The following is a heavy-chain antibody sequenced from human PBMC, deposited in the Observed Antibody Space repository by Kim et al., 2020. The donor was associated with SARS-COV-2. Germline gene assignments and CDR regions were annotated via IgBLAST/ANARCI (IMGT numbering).Heavy chain of an antibody. V-gene: IGHV1-46*01. CDR1: GYTFTSYY. Sequence: ASVKVSCKASGYTFTSYYMHWVRQAPGQGLEWMGIINPSGGSTSYAQKFQGRVTMTRDTSTSTVYMELSSLRSEDTAVYYCARDRDSSGWYLGAFDIWGQGTMVTVSS. CDR2: INPSGGST. CDR3: ARDRDSSGWYLGAFDI. J-gene: IGHJ3*02. D-gene: IGHD6-19*01.